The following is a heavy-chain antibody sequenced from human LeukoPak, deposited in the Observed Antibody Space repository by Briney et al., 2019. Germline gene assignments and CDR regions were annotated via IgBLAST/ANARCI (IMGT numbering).Heavy chain of an antibody. D-gene: IGHD2-15*01. CDR2: ISGYNGKT. CDR3: ARAGAVVDNWFDP. Sequence: ASVKVSCKVSGYTFNTYGITWVRQAPGQVLEWMGWISGYNGKTKYAQKLQDRVTMTTDTSTTTAYMELRSLTSDDTAVYYCARAGAVVDNWFDPRGQGTLVTVSS. J-gene: IGHJ5*02. CDR1: GYTFNTYG. V-gene: IGHV1-18*01.